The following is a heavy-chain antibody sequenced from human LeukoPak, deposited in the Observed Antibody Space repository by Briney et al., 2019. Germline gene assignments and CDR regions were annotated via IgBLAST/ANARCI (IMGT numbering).Heavy chain of an antibody. J-gene: IGHJ5*02. V-gene: IGHV3-74*01. CDR3: TRSDWFDP. CDR1: GFIVSHNY. Sequence: HPGGSLRLSCAASGFIVSHNYMIWVRQAPGKGLVWVSRIKSDGSATFYADSVKGRFTISRDNAKSTLYLQINSLRAEDTAVYYCTRSDWFDPWGQGTLVTVSS. CDR2: IKSDGSAT.